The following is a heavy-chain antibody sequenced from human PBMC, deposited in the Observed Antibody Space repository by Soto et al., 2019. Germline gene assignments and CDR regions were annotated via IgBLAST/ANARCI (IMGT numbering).Heavy chain of an antibody. D-gene: IGHD3-9*01. J-gene: IGHJ6*02. Sequence: PSETLSLTCTVSGGSISSYYWSWIRQPPGKGLEWIGYLYYGGSTNYNPSLKSRVTVSVDTSKNQFSLKLSSVTAADTAVYYCARSYDILTGYYYGMDVWGQGTTVTVSS. CDR3: ARSYDILTGYYYGMDV. CDR2: LYYGGST. CDR1: GGSISSYY. V-gene: IGHV4-59*01.